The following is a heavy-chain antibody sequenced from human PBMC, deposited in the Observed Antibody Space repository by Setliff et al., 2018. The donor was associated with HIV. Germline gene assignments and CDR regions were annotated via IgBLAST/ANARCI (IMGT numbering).Heavy chain of an antibody. CDR3: ARDSGASETIRDAFDI. J-gene: IGHJ3*02. Sequence: SETLSLTCTVSGGSISSHYWSWIRQPPGKGLEWIGSIYYSGSTNYNPSLKSRVTISVDTSKNQFSLKLSSVTAADTAVYYCARDSGASETIRDAFDIWGQGTVVTVSS. D-gene: IGHD7-27*01. V-gene: IGHV4-59*11. CDR2: IYYSGST. CDR1: GGSISSHY.